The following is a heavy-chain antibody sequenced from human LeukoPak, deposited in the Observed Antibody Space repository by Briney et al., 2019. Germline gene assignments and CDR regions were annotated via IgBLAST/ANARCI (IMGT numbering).Heavy chain of an antibody. CDR3: ARAGRFTSGRSYFFDT. V-gene: IGHV4-59*13. J-gene: IGHJ4*02. CDR1: GGSISGYY. CDR2: VSYSGNT. Sequence: SETLSLTCSVSGGSISGYYWSWIRQPPGKGLEWIAYVSYSGNTNYSPSLKNRVSISVDPSNNRFSLQLRSVTAADTAFYYCARAGRFTSGRSYFFDTWGRGTLVTVS. D-gene: IGHD3-3*01.